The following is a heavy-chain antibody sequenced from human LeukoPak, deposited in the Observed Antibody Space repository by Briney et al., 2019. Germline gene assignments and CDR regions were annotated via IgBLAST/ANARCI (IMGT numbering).Heavy chain of an antibody. CDR1: GFTFSSYG. J-gene: IGHJ4*02. D-gene: IGHD1-26*01. CDR3: ATDRNSGKYYDY. Sequence: GGSLRLSCAASGFTFSSYGMHWVRQAPGKGLEWVAVISYDGSNKYYADSVKDRFTVSRDNAKNTLYLQMDSLRAEDTAVYYCATDRNSGKYYDYWGQGTLVTVSS. CDR2: ISYDGSNK. V-gene: IGHV3-30*03.